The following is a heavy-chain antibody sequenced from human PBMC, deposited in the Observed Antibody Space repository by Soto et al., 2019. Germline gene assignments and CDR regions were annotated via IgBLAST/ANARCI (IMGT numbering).Heavy chain of an antibody. CDR2: IIPILGIA. J-gene: IGHJ4*02. Sequence: SVKVSCKASGGTFSSYTISWVRQAPGQGLEWMGRIIPILGIANYAQKFQGRVTITADKSTSTAYMDLSSLRAEDTAVYYCAKFFHAFSALGHWGQGTLVTVSS. CDR1: GGTFSSYT. V-gene: IGHV1-69*02. D-gene: IGHD3-10*01. CDR3: AKFFHAFSALGH.